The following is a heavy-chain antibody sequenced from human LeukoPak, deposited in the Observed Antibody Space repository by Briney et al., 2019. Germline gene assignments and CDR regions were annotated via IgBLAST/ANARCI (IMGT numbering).Heavy chain of an antibody. D-gene: IGHD3-3*01. Sequence: GGSLILSCAASGFTFSSYSMHWVRQAPGKGLEWVSSISSSSSYIYYADSVKVRFTISRDNAKNSLYLQMNSLRAEDTAVYYCARDSEWLPIWGQGTMVTVSS. V-gene: IGHV3-21*01. CDR2: ISSSSSYI. CDR3: ARDSEWLPI. J-gene: IGHJ3*02. CDR1: GFTFSSYS.